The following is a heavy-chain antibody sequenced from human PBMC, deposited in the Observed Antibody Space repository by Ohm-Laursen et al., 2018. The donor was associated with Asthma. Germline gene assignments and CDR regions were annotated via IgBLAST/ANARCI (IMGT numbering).Heavy chain of an antibody. CDR1: GDSISSGNNY. J-gene: IGHJ3*02. V-gene: IGHV4-31*11. CDR3: AREVDTPTDTDAFDI. CDR2: IYYIGST. D-gene: IGHD5-18*01. Sequence: SDTLSLTCAVSGDSISSGNNYWSWIRQHPGKGLEWIGHIYYIGSTFYNPSLESRATISRDTSRNQFSLKLTSVTAADTAVYYCAREVDTPTDTDAFDIWGQGTMVTVSS.